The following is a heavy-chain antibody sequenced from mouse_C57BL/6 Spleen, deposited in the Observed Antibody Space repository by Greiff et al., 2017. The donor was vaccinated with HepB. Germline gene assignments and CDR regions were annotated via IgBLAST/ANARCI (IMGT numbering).Heavy chain of an antibody. V-gene: IGHV1-76*01. CDR3: ARRYYGSSSWFAY. Sequence: SGAELVRPGASVKLSCKASGYTFTDYYINWVKQRPGQGLEWIARIYPGSGNTYYNEKFKGKATLTAEKSSSTAYMQLSSLTSEDSAVYFCARRYYGSSSWFAYWGQGTLVTVSA. J-gene: IGHJ3*01. D-gene: IGHD1-1*01. CDR2: IYPGSGNT. CDR1: GYTFTDYY.